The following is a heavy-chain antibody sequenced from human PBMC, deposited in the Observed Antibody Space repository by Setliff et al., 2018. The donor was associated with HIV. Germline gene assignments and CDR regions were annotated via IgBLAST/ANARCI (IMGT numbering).Heavy chain of an antibody. Sequence: AASVKVSCKASGYTFSDYYLHWVRQAPGQGLEWMGWISAYNGNTNYAQKFHGRLTITADDSTRTVYMELNSLGSGDTAVYYCARGGVRGYSYGEAFDIWGQGTLVTVSS. CDR2: ISAYNGNT. CDR3: ARGGVRGYSYGEAFDI. J-gene: IGHJ3*02. CDR1: GYTFSDYY. D-gene: IGHD5-18*01. V-gene: IGHV1-18*04.